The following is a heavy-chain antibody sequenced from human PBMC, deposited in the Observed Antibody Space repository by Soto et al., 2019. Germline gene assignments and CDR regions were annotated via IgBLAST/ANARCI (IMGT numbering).Heavy chain of an antibody. CDR1: AGSISRYY. V-gene: IGHV4-59*01. CDR3: VGSLMSRAMESFDY. CDR2: ISYTVDA. J-gene: IGHJ4*02. Sequence: HVQLQESGPGLVKPSEPLSLTCSVSAGSISRYYWGWVRQSPGEGLEWIAHISYTVDASYNPSLKSRVTISLDASKNQIALSLMSVTAADTAVYYCVGSLMSRAMESFDYWGQGTLVSVTS. D-gene: IGHD5-18*01.